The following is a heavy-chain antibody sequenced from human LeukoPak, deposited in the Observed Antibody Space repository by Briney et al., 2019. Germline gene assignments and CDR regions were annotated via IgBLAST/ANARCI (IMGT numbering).Heavy chain of an antibody. D-gene: IGHD1-26*01. V-gene: IGHV3-23*01. J-gene: IGHJ4*02. Sequence: PGGSLRLSCAASGFAFSSYAMSWVRQAPGKGLEWVSAISGSGGSTYYADSVKGRFTISRDNSKNTLYLQMNSLRAEDTALYYCAKQTSGSYYIPYYFDYWGQGTLVTVSS. CDR2: ISGSGGST. CDR3: AKQTSGSYYIPYYFDY. CDR1: GFAFSSYA.